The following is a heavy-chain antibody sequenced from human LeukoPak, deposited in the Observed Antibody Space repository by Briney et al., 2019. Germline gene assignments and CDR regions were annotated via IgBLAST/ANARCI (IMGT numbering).Heavy chain of an antibody. D-gene: IGHD5-12*01. V-gene: IGHV3-43*01. J-gene: IGHJ6*03. CDR2: ISWDGGST. CDR1: GFTFDDYN. CDR3: AKDTSRGYNYYYYMDV. Sequence: GGSLRLSCAASGFTFDDYNMHCVRQAPGKGLEWVSLISWDGGSTYYGDSVKGRFTISRDNSKNSLYLQMNSLRTEDTALYYCAKDTSRGYNYYYYMDVWGKGTTVTVSS.